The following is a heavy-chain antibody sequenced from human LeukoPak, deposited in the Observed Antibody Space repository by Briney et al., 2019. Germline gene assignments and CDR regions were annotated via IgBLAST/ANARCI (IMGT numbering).Heavy chain of an antibody. Sequence: SETLSLTCTVSGGSISSSSYYWGWIRQPPGKGLEWIGSIYYSGSTYYNPSLKSRVTISVDTSKNQFSLKLSSATAADTAVYYCARRSSMVRGVIRPANWGQGTLVTVSS. D-gene: IGHD3-10*01. CDR2: IYYSGST. J-gene: IGHJ4*02. CDR1: GGSISSSSYY. V-gene: IGHV4-39*01. CDR3: ARRSSMVRGVIRPAN.